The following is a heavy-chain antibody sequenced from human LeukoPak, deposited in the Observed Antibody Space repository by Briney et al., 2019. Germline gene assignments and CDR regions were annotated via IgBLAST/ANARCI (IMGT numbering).Heavy chain of an antibody. CDR2: IRSKADGGTP. V-gene: IGHV3-15*07. J-gene: IGHJ4*02. CDR3: ACGYSFDY. D-gene: IGHD2-21*01. Sequence: GGSLRLSCAASGFSFSDAWMNWVRQAPGKGLEWVGHIRSKADGGTPDYIAPVKARFTISRDDSKNTLYLQMNSLRAEDTAVYYCACGYSFDYWGQGTLVTVSS. CDR1: GFSFSDAW.